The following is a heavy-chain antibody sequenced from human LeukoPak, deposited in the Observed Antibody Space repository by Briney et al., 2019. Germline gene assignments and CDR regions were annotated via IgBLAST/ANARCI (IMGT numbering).Heavy chain of an antibody. J-gene: IGHJ4*02. D-gene: IGHD5-18*01. CDR1: GASISSRSYS. Sequence: PSETLSLTCTVSGASISSRSYSWGWIRQPPGKGLEWIGTIYYSGSTYYNPSLKSRITISVDTSKNHFSLKLSSLTAADTAVYYCARQRYSYGPLPFDYWGQGTLVTVSS. CDR3: ARQRYSYGPLPFDY. V-gene: IGHV4-39*02. CDR2: IYYSGST.